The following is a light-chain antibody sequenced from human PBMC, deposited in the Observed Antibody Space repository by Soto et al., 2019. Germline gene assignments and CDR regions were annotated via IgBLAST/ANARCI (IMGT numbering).Light chain of an antibody. J-gene: IGKJ4*01. Sequence: EIVLTQSPATLSLSPGERATLSCRASQSVSSYLAWYQQKPGQAPRLLIYDASNRATGIPARFSGSGSGTDFTLTISSLEPEDFAVYYCQHRVNWPLTFGGGTTVEIK. CDR1: QSVSSY. CDR2: DAS. CDR3: QHRVNWPLT. V-gene: IGKV3-11*01.